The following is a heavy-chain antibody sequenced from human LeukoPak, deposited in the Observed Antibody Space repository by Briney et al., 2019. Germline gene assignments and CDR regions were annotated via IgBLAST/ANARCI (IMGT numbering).Heavy chain of an antibody. CDR3: GRPYSGTRNVFDI. CDR1: GFTFSSYW. D-gene: IGHD6-13*01. V-gene: IGHV3-74*01. J-gene: IGHJ3*02. CDR2: INSDGSST. Sequence: PGGSLRLSCAASGFTFSSYWMHCVRQAPGKGLVWVSRINSDGSSTSYADSVKGRFTISRDNAKNTLYLQMNSLRAEDTAVYHCGRPYSGTRNVFDIWGQGTMVTVSS.